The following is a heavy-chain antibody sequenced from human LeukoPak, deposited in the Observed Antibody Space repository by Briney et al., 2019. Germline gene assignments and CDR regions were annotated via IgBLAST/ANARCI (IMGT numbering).Heavy chain of an antibody. J-gene: IGHJ1*01. Sequence: ESGPTLATPTPTLTLTCTISGVSPSSSGVGVGRIRQPPGKALEWLALIYWDDDKRYSPSLKRRLTITKDTSKNQVVLTMTNMDPVDTATYDCALTYYSGFGSYYNCDYQHRGQGTLVTVSS. CDR3: ALTYYSGFGSYYNCDYQH. CDR1: GVSPSSSGVG. CDR2: IYWDDDK. D-gene: IGHD3-10*01. V-gene: IGHV2-5*02.